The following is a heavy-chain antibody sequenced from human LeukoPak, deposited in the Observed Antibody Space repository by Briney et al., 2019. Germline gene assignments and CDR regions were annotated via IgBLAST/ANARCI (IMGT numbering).Heavy chain of an antibody. CDR2: ISGSGGST. D-gene: IGHD3-10*01. J-gene: IGHJ4*02. Sequence: PGGSLRLSCAASGFTVSSNYMSWVRQAPGKGLEWVSAISGSGGSTYYADSVKGRFTISRDNSKNTLYLQMNSLRAEDTAVYYCANSPTYYYGSGSPRTNYYFDYWGQGTLVTVSS. V-gene: IGHV3-23*01. CDR3: ANSPTYYYGSGSPRTNYYFDY. CDR1: GFTVSSNY.